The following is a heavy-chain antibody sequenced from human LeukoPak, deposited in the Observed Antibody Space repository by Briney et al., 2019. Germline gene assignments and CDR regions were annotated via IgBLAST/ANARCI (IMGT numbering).Heavy chain of an antibody. CDR1: GGTFISYA. V-gene: IGHV1-69*13. D-gene: IGHD3-22*01. Sequence: GASVKVSCKASGGTFISYAISWVRQAPGQGLEWMGGIIPIFGTANYAQKFQGRVTITADESTSTAYMELSSLRSEDTAVYYCARSDYYDTAPPDYWGQGTLVTVSS. CDR2: IIPIFGTA. J-gene: IGHJ4*02. CDR3: ARSDYYDTAPPDY.